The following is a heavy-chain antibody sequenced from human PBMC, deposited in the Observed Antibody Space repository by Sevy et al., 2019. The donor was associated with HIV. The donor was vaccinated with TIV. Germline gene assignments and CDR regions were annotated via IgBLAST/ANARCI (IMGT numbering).Heavy chain of an antibody. CDR1: GFTFSSYS. CDR3: ARDALDYGWGNMYNWFDP. CDR2: ISSSSSTI. J-gene: IGHJ5*02. D-gene: IGHD3-16*01. Sequence: GGSLRLSCAASGFTFSSYSMNWVRQAPGKGLEWISYISSSSSTIYYADSVKGRFTISRDNAKNSLYLQMNSLRDEDTAVYYCARDALDYGWGNMYNWFDPWGQGTLVTVSS. V-gene: IGHV3-48*02.